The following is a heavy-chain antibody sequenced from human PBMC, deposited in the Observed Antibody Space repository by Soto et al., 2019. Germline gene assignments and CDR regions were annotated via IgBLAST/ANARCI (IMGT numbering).Heavy chain of an antibody. V-gene: IGHV4-4*02. Sequence: PSETLSLTCAASSGSISSSNWWSWVRQPPGKGLEWIGEIYHSGSTNYNPSLKSRVTISVDKSKNQFSLKLSSVTAADTAVYYCARRRGPPTYYFDYWGQGTLVTVSS. CDR1: SGSISSSNW. J-gene: IGHJ4*02. CDR3: ARRRGPPTYYFDY. CDR2: IYHSGST. D-gene: IGHD3-16*01.